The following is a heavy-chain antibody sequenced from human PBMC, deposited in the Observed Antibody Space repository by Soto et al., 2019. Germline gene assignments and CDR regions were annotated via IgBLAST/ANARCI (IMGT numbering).Heavy chain of an antibody. CDR2: ISAYYGNT. Sequence: ASVKVSCKASGYTFPSYGISWVRQAPGQGLEWMGWISAYYGNTNYAQKLEGRVTMTTDTSTSTAYMELRSLRSDDTAVYYCARESKPSSSSSFDYWGQGTLVTVSS. J-gene: IGHJ4*02. D-gene: IGHD6-6*01. V-gene: IGHV1-18*01. CDR3: ARESKPSSSSSFDY. CDR1: GYTFPSYG.